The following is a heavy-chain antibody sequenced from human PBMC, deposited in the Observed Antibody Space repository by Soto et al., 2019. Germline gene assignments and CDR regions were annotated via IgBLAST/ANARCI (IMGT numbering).Heavy chain of an antibody. CDR1: GGSISSSNW. V-gene: IGHV4-4*02. CDR3: ARVEVKSSGWYETYYFDY. D-gene: IGHD6-19*01. J-gene: IGHJ4*02. CDR2: IYHSGST. Sequence: QVQLQESGPGLVKPSGTLSLTCAVSGGSISSSNWWSWVRQPPGKGLEWIGEIYHSGSTNYNPSLKSRVTISVDKSKNQFPLKLSSVTAADTAVYYCARVEVKSSGWYETYYFDYWGQGTLVTVSS.